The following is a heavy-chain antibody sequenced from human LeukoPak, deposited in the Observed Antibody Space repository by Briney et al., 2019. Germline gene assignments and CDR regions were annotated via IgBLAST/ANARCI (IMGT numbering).Heavy chain of an antibody. CDR3: VKDLPCTSASCYLRFDS. CDR2: IGGGGAPT. CDR1: GFTFTNYA. J-gene: IGHJ4*02. D-gene: IGHD2-2*01. V-gene: IGHV3-23*01. Sequence: GSLRLSCAASGFTFTNYAMNWVRQAPGKGLEWVSAIGGGGAPTYYADSVKGRFTISRDNSRNTLYLQMNSLRAEDTALYYCVKDLPCTSASCYLRFDSWGQGTLVTVSS.